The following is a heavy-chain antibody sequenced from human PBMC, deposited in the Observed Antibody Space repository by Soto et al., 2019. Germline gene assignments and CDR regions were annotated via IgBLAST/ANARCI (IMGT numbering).Heavy chain of an antibody. CDR2: IKQDGSEK. Sequence: GGSLRLSCAASGFTFSSYWMSWVRQAPGKGLEWVANIKQDGSEKYYVDSVKGRFTISRDNAKNSLYLQMNSLRAEDTAVYYCARDYSSGWYKIGFGGYWGQGTLVTVSS. CDR3: ARDYSSGWYKIGFGGY. V-gene: IGHV3-7*01. D-gene: IGHD6-19*01. J-gene: IGHJ4*02. CDR1: GFTFSSYW.